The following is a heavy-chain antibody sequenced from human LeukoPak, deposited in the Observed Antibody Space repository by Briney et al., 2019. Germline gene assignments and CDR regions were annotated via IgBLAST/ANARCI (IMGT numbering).Heavy chain of an antibody. CDR3: ARAGVVPAAINRAFDI. CDR2: IYHNGDT. J-gene: IGHJ3*02. CDR1: GGSIISGDYY. D-gene: IGHD2-2*02. V-gene: IGHV4-30-4*08. Sequence: PSQTLSLTCIVSGGSIISGDYYWTWIRQPPGKGLEWIGYIYHNGDTYYNPSLRSRISISVDTSKNQFSLKLSSVPAADTAVYYSARAGVVPAAINRAFDIWGQGSLVTVSS.